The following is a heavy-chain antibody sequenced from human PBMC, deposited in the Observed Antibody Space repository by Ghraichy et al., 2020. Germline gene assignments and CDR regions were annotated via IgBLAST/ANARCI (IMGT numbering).Heavy chain of an antibody. D-gene: IGHD2-21*01. CDR2: ITGNGNNI. CDR3: AKVDCGVAGCRLIDY. CDR1: GFTFSTFA. J-gene: IGHJ4*02. Sequence: GESLNISCAASGFTFSTFAMSWVRQAPGKELEWVSTITGNGNNIDYRDSVKGRVTISRDNSRNTLYLQMNSLRVEDTAIYYCAKVDCGVAGCRLIDYWGQGTLVTVSS. V-gene: IGHV3-23*01.